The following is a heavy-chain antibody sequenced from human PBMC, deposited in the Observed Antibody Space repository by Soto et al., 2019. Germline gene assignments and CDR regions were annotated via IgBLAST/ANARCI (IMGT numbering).Heavy chain of an antibody. CDR2: IYPGDSDT. CDR1: GYSFTSYW. CDR3: ARHRIAVGLYWYFDL. Sequence: GESLKISCKGSGYSFTSYWIGWVRQMPGKGLEWMGIIYPGDSDTRYSPSFQGQVTISADKSISTAYLQWSSLKASDTAMYYCARHRIAVGLYWYFDLWGRGTLVTVSS. J-gene: IGHJ2*01. V-gene: IGHV5-51*01. D-gene: IGHD6-19*01.